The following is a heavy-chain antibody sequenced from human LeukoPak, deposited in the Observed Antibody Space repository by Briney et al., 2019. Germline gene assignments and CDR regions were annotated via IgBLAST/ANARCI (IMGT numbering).Heavy chain of an antibody. D-gene: IGHD6-13*01. J-gene: IGHJ6*02. CDR3: ARTSAYSSSWYQDYYYYYGMDV. CDR2: IRPDGSEG. V-gene: IGHV3-7*01. Sequence: GGSLRLSCAASAFTFSNYWMSWVRQAPGKGLEWVANIRPDGSEGNHVDSVKGRFTISRDNSKNTLYLQMNSLRAEDTAVYYCARTSAYSSSWYQDYYYYYGMDVWGQGTTVTVSS. CDR1: AFTFSNYW.